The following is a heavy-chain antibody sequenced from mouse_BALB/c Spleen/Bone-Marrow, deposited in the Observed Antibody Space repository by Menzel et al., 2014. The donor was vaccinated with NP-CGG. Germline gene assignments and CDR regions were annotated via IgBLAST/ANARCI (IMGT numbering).Heavy chain of an antibody. CDR1: GFSLTGYG. Sequence: QVQLQQSGPGLVTPSESLSITCTVSGFSLTGYGVNWVRQPPGKGLEWLGMIWGDGRVDYNSALKFRLSINKDNSKSQVFLKMNSLQTDDTARYYCASNGGGAMDYWGRGTSVTVSS. CDR2: IWGDGRV. CDR3: ASNGGGAMDY. V-gene: IGHV2-6-7*01. J-gene: IGHJ4*01.